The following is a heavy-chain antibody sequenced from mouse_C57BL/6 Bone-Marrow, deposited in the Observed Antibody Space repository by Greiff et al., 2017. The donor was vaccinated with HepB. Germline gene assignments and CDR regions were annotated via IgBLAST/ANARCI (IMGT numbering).Heavy chain of an antibody. D-gene: IGHD2-2*01. V-gene: IGHV2-2*01. CDR2: IWSGGST. J-gene: IGHJ1*03. Sequence: QVQLKQSGPGLVQPSQSLSITCTVSGFSLTSYGVHWVRQSPGKGLEWLGVIWSGGSTDYNAAFISRLSISKDNSKSQVFCKMNSLQADDTAIYYCARNWFYGYHGWYFDVWGTGTTVTVSS. CDR1: GFSLTSYG. CDR3: ARNWFYGYHGWYFDV.